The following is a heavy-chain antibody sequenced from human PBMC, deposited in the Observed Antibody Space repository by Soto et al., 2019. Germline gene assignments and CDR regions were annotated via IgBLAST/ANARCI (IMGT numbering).Heavy chain of an antibody. Sequence: GGSLRLSCAASGFTFSSYGMHWVRQAPGKGLEWVAVISYDGSNKYYADSVKGRFTISRDNSKNTLYLQMNSLRAEDTAVYYCAKDRGMATIDREIYGMDVWGQRTTVTVSS. V-gene: IGHV3-30*18. CDR2: ISYDGSNK. J-gene: IGHJ6*02. CDR3: AKDRGMATIDREIYGMDV. D-gene: IGHD5-12*01. CDR1: GFTFSSYG.